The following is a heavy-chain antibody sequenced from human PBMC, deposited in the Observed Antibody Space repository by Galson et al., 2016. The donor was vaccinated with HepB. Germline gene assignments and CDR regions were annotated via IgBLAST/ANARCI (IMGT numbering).Heavy chain of an antibody. V-gene: IGHV4-59*08. Sequence: SETLSLTCTVSGGSINSYYWSWIRQPPGKGLEWIGYVYYTGSTNYNPSLKSRVAMSVDTSKNQFSLKLSSVTAADTAVYYCARAQILEWPIDSWGQGTLVTVSS. CDR2: VYYTGST. CDR1: GGSINSYY. CDR3: ARAQILEWPIDS. D-gene: IGHD3-3*01. J-gene: IGHJ4*02.